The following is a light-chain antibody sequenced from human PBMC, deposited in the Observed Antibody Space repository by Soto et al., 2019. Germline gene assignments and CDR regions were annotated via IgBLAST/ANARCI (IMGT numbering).Light chain of an antibody. CDR1: SSDVGSYNL. V-gene: IGLV2-23*01. Sequence: QSVLTQPASVSGSPGQSITISCTGTSSDVGSYNLVSWYQQHPGKAPKLMIYEGSKRPSGISNRFSGSKSSNTASLTISGLQAEDEAEYYCCSYADSSRIYVFGSGTKLTVL. CDR3: CSYADSSRIYV. J-gene: IGLJ1*01. CDR2: EGS.